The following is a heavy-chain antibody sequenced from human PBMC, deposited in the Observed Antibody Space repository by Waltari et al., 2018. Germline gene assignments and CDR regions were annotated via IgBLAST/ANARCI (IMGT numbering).Heavy chain of an antibody. V-gene: IGHV3-30*02. Sequence: QVQLVESGGGVVQPGGSLRLSCAASVFTLSSYGRHGVRQAPGKGRGWVAFIRSDGSNKYYADSVKGRFTISRDNSKNTLYLQMNSLRTEDAAVYYCAKAGCTSCYNPLVDYWGQGTLVTVSP. CDR1: VFTLSSYG. D-gene: IGHD2-2*02. CDR3: AKAGCTSCYNPLVDY. CDR2: IRSDGSNK. J-gene: IGHJ4*02.